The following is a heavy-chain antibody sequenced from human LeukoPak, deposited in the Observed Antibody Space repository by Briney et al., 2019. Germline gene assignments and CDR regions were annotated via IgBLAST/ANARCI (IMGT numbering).Heavy chain of an antibody. Sequence: GGSLRLSCAASGFSFSSFAMSWVRQAPGKGLEWVSAITGSGSNTYYADSVKGRFTVSRDNSKNTLYLQMNSMRADDTAVYYCARRTALEQYFDYWGQGTLVTVSS. V-gene: IGHV3-23*01. CDR1: GFSFSSFA. J-gene: IGHJ4*02. CDR2: ITGSGSNT. D-gene: IGHD1/OR15-1a*01. CDR3: ARRTALEQYFDY.